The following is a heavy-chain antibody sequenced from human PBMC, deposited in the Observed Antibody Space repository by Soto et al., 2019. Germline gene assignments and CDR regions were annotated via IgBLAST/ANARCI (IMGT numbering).Heavy chain of an antibody. V-gene: IGHV4-4*02. CDR1: GGSISSSNW. CDR3: ARAGRGSSWYVRRTFDY. CDR2: IYHSGST. D-gene: IGHD6-13*01. Sequence: SETLSLTCAVSGGSISSSNWWSWVRQPPGKGLEWIGEIYHSGSTNYNPSLKSRVTISVDKSKNQFSLKLSSVTAADTAVYYCARAGRGSSWYVRRTFDYWGQGTLVTVSS. J-gene: IGHJ4*02.